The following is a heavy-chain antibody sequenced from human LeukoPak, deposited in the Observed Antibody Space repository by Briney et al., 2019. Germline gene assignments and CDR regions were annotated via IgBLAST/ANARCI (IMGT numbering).Heavy chain of an antibody. V-gene: IGHV1-2*02. J-gene: IGHJ4*02. Sequence: ASVKVSCKASGYTFPGYYMHWVRQAPGQGLEWMGWINPNSGGTNYAQKFQGRVTMTRDTSISTAYMELSRLRSDDTAVYYCARDGTLVGATSYYFDYWGQGTLVTVSS. CDR1: GYTFPGYY. CDR2: INPNSGGT. D-gene: IGHD1-26*01. CDR3: ARDGTLVGATSYYFDY.